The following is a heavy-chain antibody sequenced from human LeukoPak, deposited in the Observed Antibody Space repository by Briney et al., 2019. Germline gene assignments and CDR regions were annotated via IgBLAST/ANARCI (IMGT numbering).Heavy chain of an antibody. J-gene: IGHJ4*02. CDR2: ISSGSSFI. CDR1: GFTFSSYA. Sequence: GGSLRLSCAASGFTFSSYAMSWVRQAPGKGLEWVSSISSGSSFIYSADSVKGRFTISRDNAKNSLYLQMNSLRAEDTAVYYCSRGQENTVTYSPYYFDYWGQGTLVTVSS. V-gene: IGHV3-21*01. D-gene: IGHD2/OR15-2a*01. CDR3: SRGQENTVTYSPYYFDY.